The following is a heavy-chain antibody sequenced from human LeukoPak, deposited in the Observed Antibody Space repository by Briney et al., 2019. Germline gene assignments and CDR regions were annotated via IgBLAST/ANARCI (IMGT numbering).Heavy chain of an antibody. V-gene: IGHV3-23*01. Sequence: GGSLRLSCAASAFTFGSFGMSWVRQAPGKGLEWVSAISDTGGSTFYADSVKGRFTISRDNSKNTLYLQMNSLRAEDTAVYYCASIRTRGIDIWGQGTMVTVSS. CDR1: AFTFGSFG. D-gene: IGHD3-10*01. J-gene: IGHJ3*02. CDR3: ASIRTRGIDI. CDR2: ISDTGGST.